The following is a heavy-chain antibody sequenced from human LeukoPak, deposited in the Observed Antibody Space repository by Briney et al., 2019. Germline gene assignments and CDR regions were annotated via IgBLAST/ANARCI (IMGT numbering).Heavy chain of an antibody. CDR2: IVVGSGNT. Sequence: SVKVSCKASGFTFTSSAMQWVRQARGQRLEWIGWIVVGSGNTNYAQKFQERDTITRDMSTSTAYMELSSLRSEDTAVYYCAADSGYSSFRRKNGMDVWGQGTTVTVSS. V-gene: IGHV1-58*02. J-gene: IGHJ6*02. CDR1: GFTFTSSA. D-gene: IGHD5-18*01. CDR3: AADSGYSSFRRKNGMDV.